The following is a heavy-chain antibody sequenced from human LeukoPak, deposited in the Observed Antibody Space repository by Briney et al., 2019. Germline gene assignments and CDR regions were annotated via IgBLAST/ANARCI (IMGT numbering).Heavy chain of an antibody. V-gene: IGHV3-74*03. CDR2: IRYDGGVI. CDR1: GFAISNFW. J-gene: IGHJ4*02. CDR3: VRDDYLSY. D-gene: IGHD4-11*01. Sequence: PGGSLRLSCAASGFAISNFWMHWVRQAPGKGLVWVARIRYDGGVIMYADSVKGRFIISRDNAKNTLYLQMDSLRVEDTAVYYCVRDDYLSYWGQGALVTVSS.